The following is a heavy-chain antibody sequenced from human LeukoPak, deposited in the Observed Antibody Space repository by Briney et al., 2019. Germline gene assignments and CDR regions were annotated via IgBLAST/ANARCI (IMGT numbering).Heavy chain of an antibody. CDR2: ISYDGSNK. CDR1: GFSFSSYA. D-gene: IGHD3-3*01. V-gene: IGHV3-30-3*01. CDR3: AKEIRWQNWFDP. J-gene: IGHJ5*02. Sequence: PAGTSLRLSCGASGFSFSSYAMHWVRQAPGRGLEWVALISYDGSNKYYADSVKGRFTISRDNSKNTLYLQMNSLRAEDTAVYYCAKEIRWQNWFDPWGQGTLVTVSS.